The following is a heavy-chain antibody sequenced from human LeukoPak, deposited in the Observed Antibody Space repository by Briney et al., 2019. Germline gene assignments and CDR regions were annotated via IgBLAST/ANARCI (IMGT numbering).Heavy chain of an antibody. V-gene: IGHV4-4*08. CDR1: GGSISSYY. J-gene: IGHJ4*02. D-gene: IGHD1-1*01. CDR2: ISSSGST. CDR3: ARLIYNTYSNNWRFDY. Sequence: SETLSLTCSVSGGSISSYYWSWIRQPPGKGLECIGYISSSGSTNYNPSLESRVTISKDMSKNQFSLKLSSMTAADTALYYCARLIYNTYSNNWRFDYWGQGTLVTVSS.